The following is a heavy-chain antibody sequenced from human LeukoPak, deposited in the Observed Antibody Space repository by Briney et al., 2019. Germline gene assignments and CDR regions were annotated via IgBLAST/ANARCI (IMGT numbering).Heavy chain of an antibody. CDR1: GFTFDDYG. CDR3: ARGARIAARRDNWFDP. D-gene: IGHD6-6*01. CDR2: INWNGGST. J-gene: IGHJ5*02. Sequence: GGSLRLSCAASGFTFDDYGMSWVRQAPGKGLEWVSGINWNGGSTGYADSVKGRFTISRDNAKNSLYLQMNSLRAEDTALYYCARGARIAARRDNWFDPWGQGTLVTVSS. V-gene: IGHV3-20*04.